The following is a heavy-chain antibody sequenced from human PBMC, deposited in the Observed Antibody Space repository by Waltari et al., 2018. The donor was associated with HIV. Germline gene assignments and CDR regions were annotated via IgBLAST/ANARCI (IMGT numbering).Heavy chain of an antibody. J-gene: IGHJ4*02. CDR3: ARDPLHGVAVADIDY. CDR2: INPRSGGT. Sequence: QVLLVQSEAEVKKPGASVKVSCKASGYTFPAYYMHCVRQAPGQRLAWMGWINPRSGGTQYAQKFQGRVTMTRDTSISTACMELSRLRSDDTAVYYCARDPLHGVAVADIDYWGQGTLVTVSS. D-gene: IGHD6-19*01. V-gene: IGHV1-2*02. CDR1: GYTFPAYY.